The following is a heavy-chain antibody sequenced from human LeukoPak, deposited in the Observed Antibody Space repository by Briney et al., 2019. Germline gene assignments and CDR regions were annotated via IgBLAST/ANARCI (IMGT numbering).Heavy chain of an antibody. D-gene: IGHD2-8*01. Sequence: SVKVSCKASGYTFTSYDINWVRQAPGQGLEWMGRIIPILGIANYAQKFQGRVTITADKSTSTAYMELGSLRSEDTAVYYCARDNGGGAFDIWGQGTMVTVSS. CDR1: GYTFTSYD. CDR3: ARDNGGGAFDI. V-gene: IGHV1-69*04. J-gene: IGHJ3*02. CDR2: IIPILGIA.